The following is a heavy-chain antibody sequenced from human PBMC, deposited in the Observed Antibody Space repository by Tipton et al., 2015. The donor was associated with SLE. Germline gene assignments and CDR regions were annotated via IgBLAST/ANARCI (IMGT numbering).Heavy chain of an antibody. V-gene: IGHV4-39*07. CDR2: IYYSGST. J-gene: IGHJ3*02. CDR3: AREPSRVGAFDI. Sequence: TLSLTCIVSGGSISSSSYYWGWIRQPPGKGLEWIGSIYYSGSTYYNPSLKSRVTISVDTSKNQFSLKLSSVTAADTAVYYCAREPSRVGAFDIWGQGTMVTVSS. CDR1: GGSISSSSYY. D-gene: IGHD2/OR15-2a*01.